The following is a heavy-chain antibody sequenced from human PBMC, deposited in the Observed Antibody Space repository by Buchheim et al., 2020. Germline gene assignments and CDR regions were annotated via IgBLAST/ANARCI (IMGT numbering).Heavy chain of an antibody. Sequence: QVQLVQSGAEVKKPGASVKVSCKASGYTFTSYGISWVRQAPGQGLEWMGRIIPILGIANYTQKFQGRVTITADKSTSTAYMELSSLRSEDTAVYYCARDRGYSGSYYFSYWGQGTL. CDR2: IIPILGIA. V-gene: IGHV1-69*04. D-gene: IGHD1-26*01. CDR1: GYTFTSYG. J-gene: IGHJ4*02. CDR3: ARDRGYSGSYYFSY.